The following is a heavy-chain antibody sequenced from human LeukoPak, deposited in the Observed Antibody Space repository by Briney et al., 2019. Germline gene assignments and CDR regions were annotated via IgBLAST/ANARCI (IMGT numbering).Heavy chain of an antibody. V-gene: IGHV1-69*13. Sequence: ASVKVSCKASGGTFSSYAISWVRQAPGQGLEWMGGIIPIFGTANYAQKFQGRVTITADESTSTAYMELSSRRSEDTAVYYCARQAYSSGWYTSCYFDYWGQGTLVTVSS. CDR2: IIPIFGTA. CDR1: GGTFSSYA. CDR3: ARQAYSSGWYTSCYFDY. J-gene: IGHJ4*02. D-gene: IGHD6-19*01.